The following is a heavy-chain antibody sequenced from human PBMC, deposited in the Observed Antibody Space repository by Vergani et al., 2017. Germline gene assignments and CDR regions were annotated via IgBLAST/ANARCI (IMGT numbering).Heavy chain of an antibody. CDR1: GFTFSSYS. V-gene: IGHV3-21*01. J-gene: IGHJ4*02. CDR2: ISISSSYI. Sequence: EVQLVESGGGLVKPGGSLRLSCAASGFTFSSYSMNWVRRAPGKGLEWVSSISISSSYIYYADAVKGRFTISRDNAKTSLYLQMNSLRAEDTAVYYCAGERVSHYYDSSGYYSRTSNYWGQGTLVTVSS. CDR3: AGERVSHYYDSSGYYSRTSNY. D-gene: IGHD3-22*01.